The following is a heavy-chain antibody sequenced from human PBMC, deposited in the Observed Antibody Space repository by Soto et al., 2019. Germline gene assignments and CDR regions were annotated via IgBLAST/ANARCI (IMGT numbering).Heavy chain of an antibody. Sequence: ASVKVSCKASGYTFTGYYMHWVRQAPGQGLEWMGWINPNSGGTNYAQKFQGRVTMTRDTSISTAYMELSRLRSDDTAVYYCATLSGYSGYDDAFDIWGQGTMVIVSS. D-gene: IGHD5-12*01. CDR3: ATLSGYSGYDDAFDI. J-gene: IGHJ3*02. V-gene: IGHV1-2*02. CDR2: INPNSGGT. CDR1: GYTFTGYY.